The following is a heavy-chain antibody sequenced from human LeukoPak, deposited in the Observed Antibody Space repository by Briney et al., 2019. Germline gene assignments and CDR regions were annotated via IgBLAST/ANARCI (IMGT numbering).Heavy chain of an antibody. J-gene: IGHJ4*02. CDR1: GFSVSVYY. CDR2: THSDGTT. Sequence: GGSLRLSCAASGFSVSVYYMTWVRQAPWKGLEWVSVTHSDGTTHYADSVKGRFSISRHNSMNTLFLQLNNLSPEDTAIYYRARVLYGSFDSWGQGALVTVSS. D-gene: IGHD2-8*01. CDR3: ARVLYGSFDS. V-gene: IGHV3-53*04.